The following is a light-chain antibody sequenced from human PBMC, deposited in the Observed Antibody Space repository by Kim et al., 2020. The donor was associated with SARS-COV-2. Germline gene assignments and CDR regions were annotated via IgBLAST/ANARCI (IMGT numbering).Light chain of an antibody. CDR1: QSVNNNY. CDR3: EQYGISPRT. Sequence: EVVLTQSPGPLSLSPGERATLSCRASQSVNNNYLAWYQQKPGQAPRLLIYGASSRATVIPDRFSGGGSGTDFTLTISRLEPEDFAVYYCEQYGISPRTFGQGTKVEI. V-gene: IGKV3-20*01. J-gene: IGKJ1*01. CDR2: GAS.